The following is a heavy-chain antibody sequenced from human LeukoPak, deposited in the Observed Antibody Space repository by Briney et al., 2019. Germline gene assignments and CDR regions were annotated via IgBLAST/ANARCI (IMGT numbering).Heavy chain of an antibody. CDR3: ARHYYDSNGYYYLDY. J-gene: IGHJ4*02. CDR1: GYKFTSYW. D-gene: IGHD3-22*01. Sequence: GESLKISCKGSGYKFTSYWIGWVRQMPGKGLEWMGIIYPGDSDTTYSPSFQGQVTISADKSSSTAYLQWSSLKTSDTAMYYCARHYYDSNGYYYLDYWGQGTLVTVSS. CDR2: IYPGDSDT. V-gene: IGHV5-51*01.